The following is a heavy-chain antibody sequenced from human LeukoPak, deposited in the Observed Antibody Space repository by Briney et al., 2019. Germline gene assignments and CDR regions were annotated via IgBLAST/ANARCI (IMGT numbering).Heavy chain of an antibody. CDR2: ISQNGDS. Sequence: SETLSLTCGVSGGSLSFYYWSWIRQSPGKGLEWIAEISQNGDSNYNMSLKSRVTISLDKSKNQVSLKLSSVTAADTAVYYCASKCGGDCSNDYWGQGTLVTVSS. CDR1: GGSLSFYY. V-gene: IGHV4-34*01. D-gene: IGHD2-21*02. CDR3: ASKCGGDCSNDY. J-gene: IGHJ4*02.